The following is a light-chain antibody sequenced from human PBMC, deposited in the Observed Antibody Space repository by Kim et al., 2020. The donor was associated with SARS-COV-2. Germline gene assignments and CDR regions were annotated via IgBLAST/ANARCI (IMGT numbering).Light chain of an antibody. J-gene: IGLJ2*01. Sequence: GQSVTIACTGTSSDVGSYNYVSWYQRHPGKAPKLMIFDVNKRPSGVPDRFSGSKSGNTASLTISGLQTEDEADYYCCSYAGTYTLIFGGGTQLTVL. CDR1: SSDVGSYNY. CDR3: CSYAGTYTLI. V-gene: IGLV2-11*01. CDR2: DVN.